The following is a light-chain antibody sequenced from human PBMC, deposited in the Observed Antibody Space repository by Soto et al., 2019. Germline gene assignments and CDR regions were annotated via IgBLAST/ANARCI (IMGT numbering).Light chain of an antibody. Sequence: EIVLTQSPVTLSLSPGERATLSCRASQSVSNYLAWYQQKPGQAPRLLIYHASTRATGIPARFSGSGSGTDFTLTISSLEPEDFAVYYCQHRKNWQVTFGQGTRLEIK. CDR2: HAS. CDR1: QSVSNY. CDR3: QHRKNWQVT. J-gene: IGKJ5*01. V-gene: IGKV3-11*01.